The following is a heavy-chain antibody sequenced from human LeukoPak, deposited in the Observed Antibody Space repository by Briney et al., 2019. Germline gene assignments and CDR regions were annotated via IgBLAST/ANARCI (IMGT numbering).Heavy chain of an antibody. J-gene: IGHJ4*02. CDR1: GYXFTSYW. CDR3: ARNNDSSGYPVY. Sequence: GESLKISCNGSGYXFTSYWIGWVRQMPGKGLEWMGIIYPGDSDTIYSPSFQGQVTISADKSISTAYLQWSSLKASDTAMYYCARNNDSSGYPVYWGQGTLVTVSS. D-gene: IGHD3-22*01. V-gene: IGHV5-51*01. CDR2: IYPGDSDT.